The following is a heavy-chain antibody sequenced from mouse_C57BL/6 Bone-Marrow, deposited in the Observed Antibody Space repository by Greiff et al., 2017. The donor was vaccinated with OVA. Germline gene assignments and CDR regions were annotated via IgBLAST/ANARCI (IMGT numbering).Heavy chain of an antibody. CDR3: ARISLYYGSSYDV. CDR2: IYPRDGST. CDR1: GYTFTDYT. D-gene: IGHD1-1*01. J-gene: IGHJ1*03. Sequence: VQLQQSDAELVKPGASVKISCKVSGYTFTDYTIHWMKQRPEQGLEWIGYIYPRDGSTKYNEKFKGKATLTADKSSITAYMQLNRLTSEYSAVYFCARISLYYGSSYDVWGTGTTVTVSS. V-gene: IGHV1-78*01.